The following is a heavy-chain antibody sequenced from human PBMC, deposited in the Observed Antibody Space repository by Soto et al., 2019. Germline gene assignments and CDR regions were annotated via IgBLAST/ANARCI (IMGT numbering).Heavy chain of an antibody. CDR3: ARFRYYYDSSGYYLNWFDP. V-gene: IGHV2-70*01. CDR2: IDWDDDK. D-gene: IGHD3-22*01. J-gene: IGHJ5*02. Sequence: SGPTLMNPTQTLTLTCTFSGFSLSTSGMCVSWIRQPPGNALEWLALIDWDDDKYYSTSLKTRLTISKDTSKNQVVLTMTNMDPVDTATYYCARFRYYYDSSGYYLNWFDPWGQGTLVTVSS. CDR1: GFSLSTSGMC.